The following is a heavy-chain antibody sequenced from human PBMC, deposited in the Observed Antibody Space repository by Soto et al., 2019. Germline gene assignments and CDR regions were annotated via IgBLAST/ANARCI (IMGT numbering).Heavy chain of an antibody. CDR2: ISSSSSTK. Sequence: AQAVASGGGLVQPGGSLRLSCAASGFTFSSYSMNWVRHAPGKGLEWVSYISSSSSTKFYADSVNGRFTNSRDNASNSLYLQMNSLRADDTAVYYCARDLDGGGQGTLVTVSS. V-gene: IGHV3-48*01. CDR1: GFTFSSYS. D-gene: IGHD3-3*01. J-gene: IGHJ4*02. CDR3: ARDLDG.